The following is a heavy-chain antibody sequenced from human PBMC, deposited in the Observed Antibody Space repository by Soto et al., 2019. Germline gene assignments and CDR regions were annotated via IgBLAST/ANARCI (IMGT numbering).Heavy chain of an antibody. D-gene: IGHD6-13*01. CDR2: ISYDRSNK. CDR3: ASGVGGYWRSWYSVLPWFIS. Sequence: GGSLRVSCAASGFTFSSYGMHWVRQAPGKGLEWVAVISYDRSNKFYADSVKGRFTISRDNSKNTLYLQMSSMRAEDTAVDYFASGVGGYWRSWYSVLPWFISWGQGTLVTVSS. J-gene: IGHJ5*02. CDR1: GFTFSSYG. V-gene: IGHV3-30*03.